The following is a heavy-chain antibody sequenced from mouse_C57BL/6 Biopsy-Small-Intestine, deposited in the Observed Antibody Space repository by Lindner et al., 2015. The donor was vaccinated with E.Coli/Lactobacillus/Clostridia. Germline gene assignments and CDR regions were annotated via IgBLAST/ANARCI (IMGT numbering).Heavy chain of an antibody. CDR1: GYTFTGYW. D-gene: IGHD3-3*01. J-gene: IGHJ2*01. Sequence: VQLQESGAELMEPGASVKLSCKASGYTFTGYWIEWVKQRPGHGLEWIGEILPGSDSPNYNEKFKGKATFATETSSNTVNMQLSSLTTEDSAIYYCARGTDYFDYWGQGTTLTVSS. V-gene: IGHV1-9*01. CDR3: ARGTDYFDY. CDR2: ILPGSDSP.